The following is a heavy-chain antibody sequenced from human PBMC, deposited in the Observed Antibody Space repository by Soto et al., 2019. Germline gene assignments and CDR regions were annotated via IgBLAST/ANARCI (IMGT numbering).Heavy chain of an antibody. Sequence: QVQLVQSGAEVKKPGSSVKVSCKASGGSLSNYGISWVRQAPGQGLEWMGAIIPVFGTPNYAQKFQDRVTITADESTTTADMSVRSATSEVRAVYHGARGDSTWTGVTPYYALDVWGQGTTVTVSS. D-gene: IGHD2-21*01. CDR1: GGSLSNYG. V-gene: IGHV1-69*12. CDR3: ARGDSTWTGVTPYYALDV. J-gene: IGHJ6*02. CDR2: IIPVFGTP.